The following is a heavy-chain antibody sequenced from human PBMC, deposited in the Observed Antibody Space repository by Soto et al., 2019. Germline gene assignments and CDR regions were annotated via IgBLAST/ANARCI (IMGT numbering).Heavy chain of an antibody. Sequence: EVQLVESGGGLVKPGGSLRLSCAASGFTFSTYSMNWVRQAPGQGLEWVSSISGSSNFIYYADSVKGRFTISRDNAKNSLYLQMNSLRADDTAVYYCARDRQWELLDYYYYGMDVWGQGTTVTVSS. J-gene: IGHJ6*02. CDR2: ISGSSNFI. CDR3: ARDRQWELLDYYYYGMDV. V-gene: IGHV3-21*06. CDR1: GFTFSTYS. D-gene: IGHD1-26*01.